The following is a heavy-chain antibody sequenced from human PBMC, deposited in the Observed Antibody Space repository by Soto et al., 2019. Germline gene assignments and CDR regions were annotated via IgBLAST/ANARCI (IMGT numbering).Heavy chain of an antibody. CDR2: IIPIFGTA. J-gene: IGHJ6*02. CDR3: ARDPPPGPSGDSSGYYYYGMDV. Sequence: ASVKVSCKASGGTYSSCAISWVRQAPGQGLEWMGGIIPIFGTANYAQKFQGRVTITADESTSTAYMELSSLRSEDTAVYYCARDPPPGPSGDSSGYYYYGMDVWGQGTTVTVSS. V-gene: IGHV1-69*13. D-gene: IGHD3-22*01. CDR1: GGTYSSCA.